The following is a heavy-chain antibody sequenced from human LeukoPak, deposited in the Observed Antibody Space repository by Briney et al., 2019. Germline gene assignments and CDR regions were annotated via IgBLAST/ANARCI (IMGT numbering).Heavy chain of an antibody. J-gene: IGHJ4*02. CDR3: ARTLVVPSYYFDY. D-gene: IGHD2-2*01. CDR1: GGSISSGDYY. V-gene: IGHV4-30-2*01. Sequence: PSETLSLTCTVSGGSISSGDYYWSWIRQPPGKGLEWIGYIYHSGSTYYNPSLKSRVTISVDRSKNQFSLKLTSVTAADTAEYYCARTLVVPSYYFDYWGQGTLVTVSS. CDR2: IYHSGST.